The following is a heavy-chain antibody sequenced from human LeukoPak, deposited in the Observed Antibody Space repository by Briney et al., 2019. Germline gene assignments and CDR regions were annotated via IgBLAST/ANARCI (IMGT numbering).Heavy chain of an antibody. CDR2: IYYSGST. CDR3: ARLYYYDSSGSRYYFDY. J-gene: IGHJ4*02. D-gene: IGHD3-22*01. V-gene: IGHV4-59*08. CDR1: GGSISSYY. Sequence: PSETLSLTCTVSGGSISSYYWSWIRQPPGKGLEWIGYIYYSGSTNYNPSLKSRVTISVDTSKNQFSLKLSSVTAADTAVYYCARLYYYDSSGSRYYFDYWGQGTLVTVSS.